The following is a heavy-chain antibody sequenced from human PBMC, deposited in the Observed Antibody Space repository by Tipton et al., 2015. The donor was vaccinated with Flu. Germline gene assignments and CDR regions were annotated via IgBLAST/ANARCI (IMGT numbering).Heavy chain of an antibody. V-gene: IGHV4-38-2*01. CDR2: IYHSGST. J-gene: IGHJ5*02. CDR1: GDSVRSDYY. Sequence: TLSLTCSVSGDSVRSDYYWGWIRQSPGKGLEWIGTIYHSGSTYYNPSLKSRVTISVDTSQNQFSLRLGSVTAADTAVYYCARRGDQYCSGGTCLKLGFDPWGQGTLVTVSS. D-gene: IGHD2-15*01. CDR3: ARRGDQYCSGGTCLKLGFDP.